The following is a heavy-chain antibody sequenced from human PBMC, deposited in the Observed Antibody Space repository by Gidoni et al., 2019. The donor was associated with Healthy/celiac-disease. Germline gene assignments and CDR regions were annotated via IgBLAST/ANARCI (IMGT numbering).Heavy chain of an antibody. V-gene: IGHV3-13*05. D-gene: IGHD6-19*01. J-gene: IGHJ6*02. Sequence: EVQLVESGGGLVEPGGSLRLSCASSGFTFSSYDMHWVRQATGNGLEWVSAIGTAGDPYYPGSVKGRFTISRENAKNSLYLQMNSRRAGDTAVYYCARAGYSSGWSVFHGMDVWGQGTTVTVSS. CDR3: ARAGYSSGWSVFHGMDV. CDR2: IGTAGDP. CDR1: GFTFSSYD.